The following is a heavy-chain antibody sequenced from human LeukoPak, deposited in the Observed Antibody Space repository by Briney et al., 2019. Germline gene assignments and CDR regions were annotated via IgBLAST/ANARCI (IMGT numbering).Heavy chain of an antibody. V-gene: IGHV4-34*01. CDR1: GGSFSGYY. J-gene: IGHJ3*01. CDR3: ARVSCSSTSCPRRDALDV. CDR2: INHSGST. Sequence: SETLSPTCDVYGGSFSGYYWSWIRQPPGKGLEWIGEINHSGSTNYNPSLKSRVTISVDTSKNQFSLNLSSVTTADTAVYYCARVSCSSTSCPRRDALDVWGQGTMVTVSS. D-gene: IGHD2-2*01.